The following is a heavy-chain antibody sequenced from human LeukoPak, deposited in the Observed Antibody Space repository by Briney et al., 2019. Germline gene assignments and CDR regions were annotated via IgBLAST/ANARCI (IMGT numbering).Heavy chain of an antibody. CDR3: AKEGSVCTNGICRYFDY. Sequence: GGSLRLSCAASGFTFHNSAMHWVRQVPGRGLEWVSSINWNGDTIDYADSVKGRSTISRDNARNSLYLQMNSLTVEDTAFYYCAKEGSVCTNGICRYFDYWGQGTLVTVSS. J-gene: IGHJ4*02. CDR1: GFTFHNSA. D-gene: IGHD2-8*01. V-gene: IGHV3-9*01. CDR2: INWNGDTI.